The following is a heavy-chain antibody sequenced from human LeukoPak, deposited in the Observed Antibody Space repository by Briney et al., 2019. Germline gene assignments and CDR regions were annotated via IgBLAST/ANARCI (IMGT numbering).Heavy chain of an antibody. V-gene: IGHV3-30-3*01. CDR2: ISYDGSNK. D-gene: IGHD5-18*01. CDR1: GFTFGSYA. Sequence: GGSLRLSCAASGFTFGSYALHWVRQAPGKGLEWVAVISYDGSNKYYADSVKGRFTISRDNSKNTLYLQMNSLRAGDTAVYYCARATGYSYGYSTWGQGTLVTVSS. CDR3: ARATGYSYGYST. J-gene: IGHJ5*02.